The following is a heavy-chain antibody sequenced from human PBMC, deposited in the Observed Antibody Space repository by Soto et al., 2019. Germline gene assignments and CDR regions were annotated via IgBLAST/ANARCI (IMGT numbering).Heavy chain of an antibody. J-gene: IGHJ4*02. CDR2: ISYDGSNK. CDR1: GFTFSSYG. CDR3: AKDKWELRYYFDY. V-gene: IGHV3-30*18. D-gene: IGHD1-26*01. Sequence: SLRLSCAASGFTFSSYGMHWFRQAPGKGLEWVAVISYDGSNKYYADSVKGRFTISRDNSKNTLYLQMNSLRAEDTAVYYCAKDKWELRYYFDYWGQGTLVTVSS.